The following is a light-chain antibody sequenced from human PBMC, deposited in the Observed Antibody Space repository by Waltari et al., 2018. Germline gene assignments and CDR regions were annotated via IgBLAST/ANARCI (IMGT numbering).Light chain of an antibody. V-gene: IGKV3-11*01. CDR2: DAS. CDR1: PTVSSY. CDR3: QQRGNWPSGYT. J-gene: IGKJ2*01. Sequence: EIVLTQSPATLSLSPVERATLSCRASPTVSSYLAWYQQKPGQAPRLLIFDASRRATGIPARFSGSGSGTDFTLTISSLEPEDFAVYYCQQRGNWPSGYTFGQGTKLEIK.